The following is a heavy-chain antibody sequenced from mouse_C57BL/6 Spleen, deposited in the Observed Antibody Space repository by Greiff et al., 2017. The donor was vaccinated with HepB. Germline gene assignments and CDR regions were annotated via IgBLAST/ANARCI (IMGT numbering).Heavy chain of an antibody. CDR1: GYTFTSYG. D-gene: IGHD1-1*01. CDR2: IYPRSGNT. J-gene: IGHJ4*01. V-gene: IGHV1-81*01. Sequence: VQLQQSGAELARPGASVKLSCKASGYTFTSYGISWVKQSTGQGLEWIGEIYPRSGNTYYNEKFKGKATLTADKSSSTAYMELRSLTSEDSAVYFCARGDYYGSSPYYYAMDYWGQGTSVTVSS. CDR3: ARGDYYGSSPYYYAMDY.